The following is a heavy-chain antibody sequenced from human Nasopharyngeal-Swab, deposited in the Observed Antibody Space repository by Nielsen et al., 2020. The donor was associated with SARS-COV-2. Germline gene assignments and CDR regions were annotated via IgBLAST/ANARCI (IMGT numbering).Heavy chain of an antibody. D-gene: IGHD3-10*01. Sequence: RQAPGKGLEWLGSIYYGGSTYYNPSLKSRVTISVDTSKNQFSLKLSSVTAADTAVYYCARHEGAGSGSFFDYWGQGTLVTVSS. CDR3: ARHEGAGSGSFFDY. J-gene: IGHJ4*02. CDR2: IYYGGST. V-gene: IGHV4-39*01.